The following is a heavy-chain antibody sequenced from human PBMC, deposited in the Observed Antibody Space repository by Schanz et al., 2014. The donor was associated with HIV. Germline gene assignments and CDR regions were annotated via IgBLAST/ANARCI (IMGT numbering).Heavy chain of an antibody. CDR1: GGSFRGYY. J-gene: IGHJ5*02. D-gene: IGHD2-2*01. CDR3: ARGGFCNSTTCYNWFDP. Sequence: QVQLQQWGAGLLKPSETLSLTCAVYGGSFRGYYWTWIRQFPGLGLEWIGGVRHIGGTNYNPSLKSRVTMPREMAKTQFSLTLPSVTAADTAVYFCARGGFCNSTTCYNWFDPWGQGNLVIVSS. V-gene: IGHV4-34*02. CDR2: VRHIGGT.